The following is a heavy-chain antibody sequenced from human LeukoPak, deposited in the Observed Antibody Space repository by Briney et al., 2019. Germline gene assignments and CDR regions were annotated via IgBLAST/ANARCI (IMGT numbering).Heavy chain of an antibody. V-gene: IGHV3-23*01. CDR2: IAGSSDYT. Sequence: PGGSLRLSCTASAFTFSSYVMSWVRQAPGQGLEWVSAIAGSSDYTYYSDSVKGRFTISRDNSKNTLYLQMNSLRADDTAVYYCAKGSTNARPYYFDYWGQGTLVTVSS. CDR3: AKGSTNARPYYFDY. D-gene: IGHD2-8*01. CDR1: AFTFSSYV. J-gene: IGHJ4*02.